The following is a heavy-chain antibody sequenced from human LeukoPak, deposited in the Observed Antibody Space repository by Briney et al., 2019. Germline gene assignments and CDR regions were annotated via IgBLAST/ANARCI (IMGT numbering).Heavy chain of an antibody. J-gene: IGHJ4*02. CDR3: AREVVTTGAPNLDY. D-gene: IGHD4-17*01. Sequence: GGSLRLSCAASGFTFSSYWMHWVRQAPGKGLVWVSRINSDGSSTSCADSVKGRFTISRDNAKNTLYLQMNNLRAEDTAVYYCAREVVTTGAPNLDYWGQGTLVTVSS. CDR1: GFTFSSYW. CDR2: INSDGSST. V-gene: IGHV3-74*01.